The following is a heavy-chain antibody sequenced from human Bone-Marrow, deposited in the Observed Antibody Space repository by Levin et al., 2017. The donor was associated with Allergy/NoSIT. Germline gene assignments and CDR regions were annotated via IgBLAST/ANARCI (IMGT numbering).Heavy chain of an antibody. CDR2: INLADSDT. V-gene: IGHV5-51*01. CDR3: ARQLVTPPYYYYYMDV. D-gene: IGHD2-8*02. J-gene: IGHJ6*03. CDR1: GYSFTNDW. Sequence: GESLRISCKGSGYSFTNDWIGWVRQMPGKGLEWMGIINLADSDTRYSPPFEGQVIISADKSINTAYLQWRSLKASDTAMYYCARQLVTPPYYYYYMDVWGQGTTVTVSS.